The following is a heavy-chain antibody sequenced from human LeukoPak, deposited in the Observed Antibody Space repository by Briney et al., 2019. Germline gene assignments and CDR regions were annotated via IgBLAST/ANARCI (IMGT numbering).Heavy chain of an antibody. Sequence: GSLRLSCAASGFTISNHWMHWVRQTPGKGLEWIGEINHSGSTNYNPSLKSRVTISVDTSKNQFSLKLSSVTAADTAVYYCARGGSSWTPYYYYGMDVWGQGTTVTVSS. J-gene: IGHJ6*02. V-gene: IGHV4-34*01. CDR2: INHSGST. D-gene: IGHD6-13*01. CDR1: GFTISNHW. CDR3: ARGGSSWTPYYYYGMDV.